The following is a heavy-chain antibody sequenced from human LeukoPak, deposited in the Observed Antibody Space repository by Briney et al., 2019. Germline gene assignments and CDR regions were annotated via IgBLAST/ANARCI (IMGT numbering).Heavy chain of an antibody. J-gene: IGHJ4*02. CDR1: GFTFSSYW. D-gene: IGHD5/OR15-5a*01. V-gene: IGHV3-7*01. Sequence: GGSLRLSCAASGFTFSSYWMSWVRQAPGKGLEWVANINQDGSKKYYVDSVKGRFTISRDNAKKSLYLQMNSLRAEDTAVYYCARDSGSSIYEYFDYWGEGTLVTVSS. CDR2: INQDGSKK. CDR3: ARDSGSSIYEYFDY.